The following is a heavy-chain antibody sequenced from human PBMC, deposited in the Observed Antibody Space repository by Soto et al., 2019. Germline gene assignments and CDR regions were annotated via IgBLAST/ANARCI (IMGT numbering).Heavy chain of an antibody. V-gene: IGHV1-69*13. CDR1: GGTFRRYA. Sequence: GASVKVSCKASGGTFRRYAISWVRQAPGQGLEWMGGIIPMIGTPNYAQKFQGRVTITADESTSTAYMELTSLRSEDTAMYYCARGSDYSSATYWGRGTLVTVSS. J-gene: IGHJ4*02. CDR2: IIPMIGTP. D-gene: IGHD6-19*01. CDR3: ARGSDYSSATY.